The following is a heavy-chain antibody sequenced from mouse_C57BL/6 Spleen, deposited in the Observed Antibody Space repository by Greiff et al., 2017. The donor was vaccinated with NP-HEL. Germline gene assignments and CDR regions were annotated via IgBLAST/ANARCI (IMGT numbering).Heavy chain of an antibody. J-gene: IGHJ1*03. V-gene: IGHV5-17*01. Sequence: VQLKQSGGGLVKPGGSLKLSCAASGFTFSDYGMHWVRQAPEKGLEWVAYISSGSSTIYYADTVKGRFTISRDNAKNTLFLQMTSLRSEDTAMYYCARRSFITTDWYFDVWGTGTTVTVSS. CDR3: ARRSFITTDWYFDV. CDR1: GFTFSDYG. D-gene: IGHD1-1*01. CDR2: ISSGSSTI.